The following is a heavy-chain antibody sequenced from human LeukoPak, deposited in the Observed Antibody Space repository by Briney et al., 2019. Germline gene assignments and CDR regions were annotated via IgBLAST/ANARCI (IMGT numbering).Heavy chain of an antibody. CDR2: ISGSGGST. V-gene: IGHV3-23*01. CDR1: GFTFSSYA. CDR3: TTEYNFNYYDSSGYYY. D-gene: IGHD3-22*01. J-gene: IGHJ4*02. Sequence: GGSLRLSCAASGFTFSSYAMSWVRQAPGKGLEWVSAISGSGGSTYYADSVKGRFAISRDNSKNTLYLQMNSLRAEDTAVYYCTTEYNFNYYDSSGYYYWGQGTLVTVSS.